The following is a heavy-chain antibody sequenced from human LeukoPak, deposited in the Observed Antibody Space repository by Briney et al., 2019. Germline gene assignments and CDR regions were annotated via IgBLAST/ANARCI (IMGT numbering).Heavy chain of an antibody. CDR2: IYSGGST. D-gene: IGHD2-2*01. V-gene: IGHV3-53*01. Sequence: GGSLRLSCAVSGFTVSSNYMSWVRQAPVKGLEWVSIIYSGGSTYYADSVKGRFTISRDNSKNTLYLQMNSLRAEDTAVYYCARLVRDIVVVPAAMAPYYFDYWGQGTLVTVSS. CDR1: GFTVSSNY. CDR3: ARLVRDIVVVPAAMAPYYFDY. J-gene: IGHJ4*02.